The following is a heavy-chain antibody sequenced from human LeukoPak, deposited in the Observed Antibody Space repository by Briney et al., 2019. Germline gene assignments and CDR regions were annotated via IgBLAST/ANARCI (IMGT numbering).Heavy chain of an antibody. Sequence: SQTLSLTCAISGDSVSRNTAGWNWIRQSPSRGLEWLGRTYYRSKWYNDYAVSVKSRITINPDTSKNQFSLQLNSVTPEDTAVYYCARGLGDYYYYMDVWGKGTTVTVSS. D-gene: IGHD3-16*01. V-gene: IGHV6-1*01. CDR2: TYYRSKWYN. CDR3: ARGLGDYYYYMDV. J-gene: IGHJ6*03. CDR1: GDSVSRNTAG.